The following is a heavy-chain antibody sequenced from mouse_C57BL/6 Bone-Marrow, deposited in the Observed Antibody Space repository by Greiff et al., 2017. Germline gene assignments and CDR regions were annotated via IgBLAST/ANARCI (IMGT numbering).Heavy chain of an antibody. CDR1: GYSITSGYY. CDR3: ARDRATVGYAMDY. CDR2: ISYDGSN. V-gene: IGHV3-6*01. D-gene: IGHD1-1*01. Sequence: EVQLQESGPGLAKPSQSLSLTCSVTGYSITSGYYWNWIRQFPGNKLEWMGYISYDGSNNYNPSLKNRISITRDTSKNQFFLKLNSVTTEDTATYYSARDRATVGYAMDYWGQGTSVTVSS. J-gene: IGHJ4*01.